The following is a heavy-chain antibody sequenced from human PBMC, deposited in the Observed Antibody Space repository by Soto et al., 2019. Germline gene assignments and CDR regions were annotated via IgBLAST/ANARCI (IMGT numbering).Heavy chain of an antibody. D-gene: IGHD3-22*01. CDR2: INPNSGGT. V-gene: IGHV1-2*04. Sequence: ASVKVSCKASGYTFTGYYMHWVRQAPGQGLEWMGWINPNSGGTNYAQKFQGWVTMTRDTSISTAYMELSRLRSDDTAVYYCARDFYYYDSSGYRPYYYYGMDVWGQGTTVTVSS. J-gene: IGHJ6*02. CDR1: GYTFTGYY. CDR3: ARDFYYYDSSGYRPYYYYGMDV.